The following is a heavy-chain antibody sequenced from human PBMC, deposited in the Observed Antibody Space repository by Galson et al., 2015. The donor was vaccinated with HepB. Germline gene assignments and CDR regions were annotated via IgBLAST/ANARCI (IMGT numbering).Heavy chain of an antibody. CDR1: GVIVSSNSAA. Sequence: CAISGVIVSSNSAAWNWIRQSPSSGLEWLGRTYYRSKWYNDYAVSVKSRITINPDTSQNQFSLQLNSVTPEDTAVYYCARDLYSSSSLAFDIWGQGTMVTVSS. CDR2: TYYRSKWYN. CDR3: ARDLYSSSSLAFDI. J-gene: IGHJ3*02. V-gene: IGHV6-1*01. D-gene: IGHD6-6*01.